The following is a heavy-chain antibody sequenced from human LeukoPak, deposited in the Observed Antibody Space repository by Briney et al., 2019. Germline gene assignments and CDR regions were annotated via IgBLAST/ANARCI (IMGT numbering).Heavy chain of an antibody. J-gene: IGHJ4*02. V-gene: IGHV1-46*01. Sequence: ASAKVSCKASGYTFTSYYMHWVRQAPGQGLEWMGIINPSGGSTSYAQKFQGRVTMTRDTSTSTVYMELSSLRSEDTAVYYCARSRVVTASFDYWGQGTLVTVSS. D-gene: IGHD2-21*02. CDR1: GYTFTSYY. CDR3: ARSRVVTASFDY. CDR2: INPSGGST.